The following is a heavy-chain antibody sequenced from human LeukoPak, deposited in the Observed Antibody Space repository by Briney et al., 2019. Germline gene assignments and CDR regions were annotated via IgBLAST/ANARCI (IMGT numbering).Heavy chain of an antibody. Sequence: PGGSLRLSCAASGFTFSSYSMNWVRLAPGKGLEWVSSISSSSSYIYYADSVKGRFTISRDNAKNSLYLQMNSLRAEDTAVYYCARDWYYGSGSYHFDYWGQGTLVTASS. V-gene: IGHV3-21*01. CDR2: ISSSSSYI. J-gene: IGHJ4*02. CDR3: ARDWYYGSGSYHFDY. CDR1: GFTFSSYS. D-gene: IGHD3-10*01.